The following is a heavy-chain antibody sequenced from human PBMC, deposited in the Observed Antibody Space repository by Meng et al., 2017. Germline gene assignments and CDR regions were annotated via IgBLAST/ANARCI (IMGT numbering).Heavy chain of an antibody. J-gene: IGHJ4*02. Sequence: GESLKISCAASGFTFSSYAMSWVRQAPGKGLEWVSAISGSGGSTYYADSVKGRFTISRDNSKNTLYLQMNSLRAEDTAVYYCAKSHLDLDYWGQGTLVTSPQ. CDR3: AKSHLDLDY. CDR2: ISGSGGST. V-gene: IGHV3-23*01. CDR1: GFTFSSYA.